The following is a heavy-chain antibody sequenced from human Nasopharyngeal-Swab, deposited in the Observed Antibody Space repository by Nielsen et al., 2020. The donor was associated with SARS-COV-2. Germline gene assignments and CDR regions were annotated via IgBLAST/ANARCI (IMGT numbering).Heavy chain of an antibody. CDR3: AKYFGSGAYQAFCDY. CDR2: ISDGGSGT. V-gene: IGHV3-23*01. J-gene: IGHJ4*01. Sequence: GESLKISCAASGFTFSSYAMSWVRQAPGKGLEWVSDISDGGSGTYYADSVKGRFTISRDNSKNTLYLQMSSLRTEDTAIYYCAKYFGSGAYQAFCDYWGHGTLVTVSS. CDR1: GFTFSSYA. D-gene: IGHD1-26*01.